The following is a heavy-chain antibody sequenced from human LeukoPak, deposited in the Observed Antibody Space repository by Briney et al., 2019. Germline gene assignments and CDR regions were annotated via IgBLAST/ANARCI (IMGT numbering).Heavy chain of an antibody. V-gene: IGHV3-21*01. CDR2: ISSTGSYI. CDR1: GFNLASYM. D-gene: IGHD4-17*01. CDR3: ARDRDYGDYYFDY. Sequence: NPGGSLRLSCAASGFNLASYMLNWVRQAPGKGLEWVSSISSTGSYIYYADSVKGRFTISRDNPGNVFYLQMYSLRAEDTAVYYCARDRDYGDYYFDYWGQGTLVTVSS. J-gene: IGHJ4*02.